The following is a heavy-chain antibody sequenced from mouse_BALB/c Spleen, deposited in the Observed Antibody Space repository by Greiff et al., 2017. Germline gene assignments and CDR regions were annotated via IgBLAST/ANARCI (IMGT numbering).Heavy chain of an antibody. CDR3: ARERGGAMDY. V-gene: IGHV2-9-2*01. Sequence: VHLVESGPGLVAPSQSLSITCTVSGFSLTSYDISWIRQPPGKGLEWLGVIWTGGGTNYNSAFMSRLSISKDNSKSQVFLKMNSLQTDDTAMYYCARERGGAMDYWGQGTSVTVSS. CDR2: IWTGGGT. CDR1: GFSLTSYD. J-gene: IGHJ4*01.